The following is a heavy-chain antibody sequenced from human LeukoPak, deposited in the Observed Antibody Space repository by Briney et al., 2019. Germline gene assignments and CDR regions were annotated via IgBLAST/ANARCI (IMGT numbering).Heavy chain of an antibody. Sequence: GGSLRLSCAASGFTFSGSAMHWVRQASGKGREWVGRIRSKANSYATAYAASVKGRFTISRDDSKNTAYLQMNSLKTEDTAEYYCTRPPIETHPGAWGQGTLVTVSS. V-gene: IGHV3-73*01. CDR1: GFTFSGSA. CDR2: IRSKANSYAT. D-gene: IGHD3-16*02. J-gene: IGHJ5*02. CDR3: TRPPIETHPGA.